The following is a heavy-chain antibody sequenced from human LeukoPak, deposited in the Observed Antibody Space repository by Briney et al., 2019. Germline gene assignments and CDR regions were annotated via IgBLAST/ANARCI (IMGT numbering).Heavy chain of an antibody. CDR3: AGLLWFGEKKGSDY. J-gene: IGHJ4*02. V-gene: IGHV4-59*08. Sequence: SETLSLTCTVSGGSISSYYWSWIRQPPGKGLEWIGYIYYSGSTNYNPSLKSRVTISVDTSKNQFSLKLSSVTAADTAVYYCAGLLWFGEKKGSDYWGQGTLVTVSS. CDR2: IYYSGST. CDR1: GGSISSYY. D-gene: IGHD3-10*01.